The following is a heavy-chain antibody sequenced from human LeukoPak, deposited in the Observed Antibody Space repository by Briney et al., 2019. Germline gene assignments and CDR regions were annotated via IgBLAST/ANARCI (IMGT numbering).Heavy chain of an antibody. Sequence: SETLSLTCAVSGTSISRYYWSWIRQVPGKGLEWIGYIYYSGSTTYNPSLKSRVTFSLDTSKNQFSLKLTSLTAADTAVYYCATYDGSDGYKLDYWGQGTLVTVSS. V-gene: IGHV4-59*03. D-gene: IGHD5-24*01. J-gene: IGHJ4*02. CDR3: ATYDGSDGYKLDY. CDR2: IYYSGST. CDR1: GTSISRYY.